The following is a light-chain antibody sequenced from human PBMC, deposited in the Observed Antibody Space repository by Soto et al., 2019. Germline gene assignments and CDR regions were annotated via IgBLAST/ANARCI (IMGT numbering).Light chain of an antibody. CDR3: QQYNSYSIT. J-gene: IGKJ5*01. CDR1: QSVSNKY. V-gene: IGKV3-20*01. CDR2: GAS. Sequence: EFVLTQSPGTLSLSPGERATLSCRASQSVSNKYLAWYQQKPGQAPGLLIYGASSRATDIPDRFSGSGSGTDFTLTISSLQPDDFATYYCQQYNSYSITFGQGTRLEIK.